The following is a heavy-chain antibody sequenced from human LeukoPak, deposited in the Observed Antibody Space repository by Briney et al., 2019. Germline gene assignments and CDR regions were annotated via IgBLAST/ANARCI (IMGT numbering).Heavy chain of an antibody. CDR3: ARGFCRGGICYPQPTTWTFYFDS. CDR2: IWHEGSNI. J-gene: IGHJ4*02. CDR1: GFTFSDYA. Sequence: PGRSLRLSCAASGFTFSDYAMLWVRQAPGKGLEGVAVIWHEGSNIFYADSVKGRLTISRDNSKKTLYLEMNSPRAEDTAVYYCARGFCRGGICYPQPTTWTFYFDSWGQGTQVTVSS. V-gene: IGHV3-33*08. D-gene: IGHD2-15*01.